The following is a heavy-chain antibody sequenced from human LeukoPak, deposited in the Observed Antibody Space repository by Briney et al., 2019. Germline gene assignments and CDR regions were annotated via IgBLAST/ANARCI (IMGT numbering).Heavy chain of an antibody. V-gene: IGHV3-23*01. D-gene: IGHD4-17*01. CDR1: GFTFSSYA. CDR2: ISGSGGST. Sequence: GGSLRLSCAASGFTFSSYAMRWVRQAPGKGLEWVSAISGSGGSTYYADSVKGRFTISRDNSKNTLYLQMNSLRAEDTAVYYCAKARGDYGDYGDAFDIWGQGTMVTVSS. CDR3: AKARGDYGDYGDAFDI. J-gene: IGHJ3*02.